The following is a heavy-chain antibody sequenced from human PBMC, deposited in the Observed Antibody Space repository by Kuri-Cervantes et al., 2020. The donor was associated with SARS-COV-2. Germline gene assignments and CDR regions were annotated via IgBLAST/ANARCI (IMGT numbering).Heavy chain of an antibody. CDR2: INPNNGDT. CDR1: GYNFTGYF. Sequence: ASVKVSCKASGYNFTGYFIHWVRQAPGQRLDWLGWINPNNGDTVYAQKFQGRVTMSRDTSITTVFLDLSRLTSDDTAVYYCARASHYDSSGYLDAFDIWGQGTMVTVSS. J-gene: IGHJ3*02. D-gene: IGHD3-22*01. CDR3: ARASHYDSSGYLDAFDI. V-gene: IGHV1-2*02.